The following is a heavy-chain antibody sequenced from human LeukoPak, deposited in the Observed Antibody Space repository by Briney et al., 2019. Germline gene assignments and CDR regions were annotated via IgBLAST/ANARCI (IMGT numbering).Heavy chain of an antibody. CDR2: ISSSSSYI. V-gene: IGHV3-21*01. CDR1: GFTFSSYS. Sequence: GGSLRLSCAASGFTFSSYSMNWVRQAPGKGLEWVSSISSSSSYIYYADSVKGRFTISRDNAKNSLYLQMNSLRAEDTAVYYCARPPHIAVAGSFDYWGQGTLVTVSS. D-gene: IGHD6-13*01. CDR3: ARPPHIAVAGSFDY. J-gene: IGHJ4*02.